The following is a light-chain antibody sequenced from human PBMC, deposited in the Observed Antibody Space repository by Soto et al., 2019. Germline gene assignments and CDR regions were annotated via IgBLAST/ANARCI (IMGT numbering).Light chain of an antibody. J-gene: IGLJ2*01. CDR1: SSDVGGYNY. CDR3: SSYAGSNNLVVV. CDR2: EVS. V-gene: IGLV2-8*01. Sequence: QSALTQPPSASGSPGQSVTISCTGTSSDVGGYNYVSWYQQHPGKAPKLMIYEVSKRPSGVPDRFSGSKSGNTASLTVSGLQAEDEADYYCSSYAGSNNLVVVFGGGTKLTVL.